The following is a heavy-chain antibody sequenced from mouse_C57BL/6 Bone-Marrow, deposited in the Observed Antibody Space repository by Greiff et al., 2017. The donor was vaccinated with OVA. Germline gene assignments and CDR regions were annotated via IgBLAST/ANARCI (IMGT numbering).Heavy chain of an antibody. CDR2: ISDGGSYT. CDR1: GFTFSSYA. V-gene: IGHV5-4*01. D-gene: IGHD1-1*01. CDR3: AGDYGSSDGWYFDV. J-gene: IGHJ1*03. Sequence: EVMLVESGGGLVKPGGSLKLSCAASGFTFSSYAMSWVRQTPEKRLEWVATISDGGSYTYYPDNVKGRFTISRDNAKNNLYLQMSHLKSEDTAMYYCAGDYGSSDGWYFDVWGTGTTVTVSS.